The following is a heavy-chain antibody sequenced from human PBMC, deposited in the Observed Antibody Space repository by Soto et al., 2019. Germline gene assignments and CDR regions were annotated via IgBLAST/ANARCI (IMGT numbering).Heavy chain of an antibody. D-gene: IGHD2-2*02. CDR3: ATDIHAPWLLTS. J-gene: IGHJ5*02. CDR2: ISPDGSQI. V-gene: IGHV3-30*04. Sequence: LRLSCAASGFGFGGKTMYWVRQTPGRGLEWVALISPDGSQIYYADSVKGRFTISRDNSKNTLYLQMDSLRAEDTSLYLCATDIHAPWLLTSWGQGTLVTVSS. CDR1: GFGFGGKT.